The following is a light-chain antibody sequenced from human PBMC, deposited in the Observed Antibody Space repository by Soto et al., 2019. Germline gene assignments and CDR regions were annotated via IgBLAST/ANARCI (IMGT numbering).Light chain of an antibody. Sequence: VLTQPPSASGSPGQSVTISCTGNSNDVGHSSFISWYQQHPGKGPKLIIYEVSKRPSGVPDRFSGSKSGNTASLSVSGLQDEDEADYFCNAQADNGKHVFGTGTKLTVL. J-gene: IGLJ1*01. CDR3: NAQADNGKHV. V-gene: IGLV2-8*01. CDR1: SNDVGHSSF. CDR2: EVS.